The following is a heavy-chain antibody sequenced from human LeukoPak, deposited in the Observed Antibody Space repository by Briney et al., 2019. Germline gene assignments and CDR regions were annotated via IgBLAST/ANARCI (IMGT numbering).Heavy chain of an antibody. Sequence: GGSLSLSCAVSGLTFSSYGMSWVRQAPGKGLEWVSAITGNGANTFYADSVKGRFTISRDNSKDTMYLQMNSLRAEDTALYYCARDRSGSYPNWFDPWGEGTLVTVSS. V-gene: IGHV3-23*01. CDR3: ARDRSGSYPNWFDP. CDR1: GLTFSSYG. J-gene: IGHJ5*02. D-gene: IGHD3-10*01. CDR2: ITGNGANT.